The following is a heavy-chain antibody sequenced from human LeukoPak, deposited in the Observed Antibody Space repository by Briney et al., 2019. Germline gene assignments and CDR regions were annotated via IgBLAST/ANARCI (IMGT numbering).Heavy chain of an antibody. CDR2: IYHSGST. CDR3: ARGGSPYSSSWAIDY. Sequence: PSETLSLTCTVSGGSISSGDYYWGWIRQPPGKGLEWIGSIYHSGSTYYNPSLKSRVTISVDTSKNQFSLKLSSVTAADTAVYYCARGGSPYSSSWAIDYWGQGTLVTVSS. J-gene: IGHJ4*02. D-gene: IGHD6-13*01. CDR1: GGSISSGDYY. V-gene: IGHV4-39*07.